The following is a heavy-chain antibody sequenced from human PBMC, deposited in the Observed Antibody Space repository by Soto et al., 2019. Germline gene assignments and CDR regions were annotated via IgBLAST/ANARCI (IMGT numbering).Heavy chain of an antibody. Sequence: ASVKVSCKASGYTFTNHGISWVRQAPGQGLEWMGWISAYNGDTRYAQKIQGRVTMTTDRSTSTAHMELRSLRAEDTAMYYCGKEGDYDSSVRYWGLGTLVTVSS. CDR3: GKEGDYDSSVRY. D-gene: IGHD3-22*01. J-gene: IGHJ4*02. V-gene: IGHV1-18*04. CDR1: GYTFTNHG. CDR2: ISAYNGDT.